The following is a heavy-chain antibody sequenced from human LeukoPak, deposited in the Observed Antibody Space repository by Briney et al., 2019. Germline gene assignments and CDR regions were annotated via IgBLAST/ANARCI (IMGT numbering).Heavy chain of an antibody. D-gene: IGHD3-10*01. Sequence: SETLSLTCTVSGGSISSSSYYWGWIRQSPGKGLEWIGSIYYSGSTYYNPSLKSRVTISVDTSKNQFSLKLSSVTAADTAVYYCAATSMVRGGDAFDIWGQGTMVTVSS. V-gene: IGHV4-39*01. CDR3: AATSMVRGGDAFDI. CDR1: GGSISSSSYY. CDR2: IYYSGST. J-gene: IGHJ3*02.